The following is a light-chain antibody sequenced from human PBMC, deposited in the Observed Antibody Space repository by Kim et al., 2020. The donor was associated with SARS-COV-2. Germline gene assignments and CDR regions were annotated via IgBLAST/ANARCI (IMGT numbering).Light chain of an antibody. Sequence: PGQSLTISCTGTSSDVGGYNYVSWYQQHPGKAPKLMIYDVSKRPSGVSNRFSGSKSGNTASLTISGLQAEDEADYYCSSYTSSRNVFGTGTKVTVL. V-gene: IGLV2-14*04. CDR2: DVS. CDR3: SSYTSSRNV. J-gene: IGLJ1*01. CDR1: SSDVGGYNY.